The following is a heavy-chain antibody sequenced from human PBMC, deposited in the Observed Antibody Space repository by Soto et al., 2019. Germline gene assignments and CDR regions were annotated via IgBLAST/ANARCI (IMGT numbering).Heavy chain of an antibody. CDR1: GFTFSSYS. J-gene: IGHJ4*02. CDR3: ARGAYYYDSSGLYY. D-gene: IGHD3-22*01. CDR2: ISSSSSTI. Sequence: EVQLVESGGGLVQPGGSLRLSCAASGFTFSSYSMNWVRQAPGKGLEWVSYISSSSSTIYYADSVKGRFTISRDNAKNSLYLQLNSLRAEDTAVYYCARGAYYYDSSGLYYWGQGTLVTVSS. V-gene: IGHV3-48*01.